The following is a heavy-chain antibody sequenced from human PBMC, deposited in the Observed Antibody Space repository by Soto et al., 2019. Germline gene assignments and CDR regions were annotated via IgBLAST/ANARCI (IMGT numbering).Heavy chain of an antibody. CDR2: ISYDGSNK. V-gene: IGHV3-30*18. Sequence: GGSLRLSCAASGFTFSSYGMHWVRQAPGKGLEWVAVISYDGSNKYYADSVKGRFTISRDNSKNTLYLQMNSLRAEDTAVYYCAKEFQLLFYWYGMDVWGQGTTVTVSS. D-gene: IGHD2-2*01. J-gene: IGHJ6*02. CDR3: AKEFQLLFYWYGMDV. CDR1: GFTFSSYG.